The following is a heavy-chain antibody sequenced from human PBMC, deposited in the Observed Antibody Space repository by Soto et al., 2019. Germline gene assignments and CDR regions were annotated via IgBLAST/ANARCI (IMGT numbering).Heavy chain of an antibody. CDR3: ARVYHGYSSSWFYYFDY. CDR2: IIPIFGTA. CDR1: GGTFSSYA. Sequence: SVKVSCKASGGTFSSYAISWVRQAPGQGLEWMGGIIPIFGTANYAQKFQGRVTITADESTSTAYMELSSLRSEDTAVYYCARVYHGYSSSWFYYFDYWGQGTLVTVSS. J-gene: IGHJ4*02. V-gene: IGHV1-69*13. D-gene: IGHD6-13*01.